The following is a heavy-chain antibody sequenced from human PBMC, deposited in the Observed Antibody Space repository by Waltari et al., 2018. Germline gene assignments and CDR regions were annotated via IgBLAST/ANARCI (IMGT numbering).Heavy chain of an antibody. CDR3: ARNTALPKARDSMIVGRVYYFDY. J-gene: IGHJ4*02. Sequence: QVQLQESGPGLVKPSQTLSLTCTVSGGSISSGDYYWSWIRQPPGKGLEWIGYIYYSARTSYNPSLKSLVTISVDTSKHQFSLKLSSLPAADTAVYYCARNTALPKARDSMIVGRVYYFDYWGQGTLVTVSS. V-gene: IGHV4-30-4*08. CDR1: GGSISSGDYY. D-gene: IGHD3-22*01. CDR2: IYYSART.